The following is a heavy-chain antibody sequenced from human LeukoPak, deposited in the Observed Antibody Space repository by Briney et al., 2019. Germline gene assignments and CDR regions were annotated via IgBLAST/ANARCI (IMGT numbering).Heavy chain of an antibody. CDR3: AKDIYYDSSGPLFDY. CDR2: ISWNSGYI. CDR1: GFTFDDYA. J-gene: IGHJ4*02. V-gene: IGHV3-9*01. D-gene: IGHD3-22*01. Sequence: GGSLRLSCAASGFTFDDYAMHWVRQAPGKGLEWVSGISWNSGYIGYADSVKGRFTISRDSAKNSLYLQMNSLRAEDTALYYYAKDIYYDSSGPLFDYWGQGTLVTVSS.